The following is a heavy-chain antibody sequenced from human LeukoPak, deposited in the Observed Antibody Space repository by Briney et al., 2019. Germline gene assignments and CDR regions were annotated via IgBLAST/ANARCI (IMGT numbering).Heavy chain of an antibody. CDR1: GFTFSSYS. CDR3: ARGTRSRFDP. Sequence: GGSLRLSCAASGFTFSSYSMNWVRQAPGKGLEWVSSISSSSSYIYYADSAKGRFTISRDNAKNSLYLQMNSLRAEDTAVYYCARGTRSRFDPWGQGTLVTVSS. D-gene: IGHD1-14*01. J-gene: IGHJ5*02. CDR2: ISSSSSYI. V-gene: IGHV3-21*01.